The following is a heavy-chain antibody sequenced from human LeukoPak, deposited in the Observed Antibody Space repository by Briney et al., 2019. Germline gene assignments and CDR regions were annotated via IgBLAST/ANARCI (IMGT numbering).Heavy chain of an antibody. CDR1: GFTFDDST. Sequence: GGSLRLSCAASGFTFDDSTMHWVRQAPGEGLEWVSLISWDSGSTYYADSVKGRFIISRDNTKNSLYLQMNSLRSEDTALYYCTKDASVTHFDYWGQGTLVTVSS. J-gene: IGHJ4*02. V-gene: IGHV3-43*01. D-gene: IGHD4-17*01. CDR2: ISWDSGST. CDR3: TKDASVTHFDY.